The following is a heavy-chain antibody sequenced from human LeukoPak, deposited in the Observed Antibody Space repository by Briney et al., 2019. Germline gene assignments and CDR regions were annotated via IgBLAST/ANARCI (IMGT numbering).Heavy chain of an antibody. CDR2: IRYDGSNK. CDR1: GFTFSSYG. J-gene: IGHJ4*02. Sequence: GGSLRLSCAASGFTFSSYGMHWVRQAPGKGLEWVAFIRYDGSNKYYADSVKGRFTISRDNSKNTLYLQMNSLRAEDTAVYYCAKDAYYYGLGSYLGYFDYWGQETLVTVSS. V-gene: IGHV3-30*02. D-gene: IGHD3-10*01. CDR3: AKDAYYYGLGSYLGYFDY.